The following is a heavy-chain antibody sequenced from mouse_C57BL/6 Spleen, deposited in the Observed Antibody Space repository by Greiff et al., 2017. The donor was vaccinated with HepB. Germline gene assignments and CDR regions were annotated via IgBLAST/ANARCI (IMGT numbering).Heavy chain of an antibody. J-gene: IGHJ3*01. Sequence: VQLQQSGAELVRPGASVKLSCTASGFNIKDDYMHWVKQRPEQGLEWIGWIDPENGDTEYASKFQGKATITADTSSNTAYLQLSSLTSEDTAVYYCTPFNDVGWFAYWGQGTLATVSA. D-gene: IGHD2-12*01. CDR1: GFNIKDDY. V-gene: IGHV14-4*01. CDR2: IDPENGDT. CDR3: TPFNDVGWFAY.